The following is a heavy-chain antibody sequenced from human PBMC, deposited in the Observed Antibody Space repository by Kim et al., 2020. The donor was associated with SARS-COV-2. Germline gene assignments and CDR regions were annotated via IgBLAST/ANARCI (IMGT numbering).Heavy chain of an antibody. CDR1: GENFRAYY. V-gene: IGHV4-34*01. CDR2: TNHRGTT. CDR3: ARGRYFGWLLGRTAVNYFDP. Sequence: SETLSLTCAVYGENFRAYYWSWIRQPPGQGLEWIGETNHRGTTNYNPSLTSRVTISADTSKSQFSLKVNSVTAAATAVYYCARGRYFGWLLGRTAVNYFDPWGQGTQLTVSS. D-gene: IGHD3-9*01. J-gene: IGHJ5*02.